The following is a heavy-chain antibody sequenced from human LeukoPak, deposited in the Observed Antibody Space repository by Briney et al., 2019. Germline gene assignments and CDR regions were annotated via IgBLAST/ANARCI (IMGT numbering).Heavy chain of an antibody. CDR3: ATYYDSSGPSFDY. Sequence: SETLSLTCTVSGGSISSGDYYWSWIRQPPGKGLGWIGYIYYSGTTYQNPSLKSRVTISVDTSKNQFSLKLSSVTAADTAVYYCATYYDSSGPSFDYWGQGTLVTVSS. D-gene: IGHD3-22*01. J-gene: IGHJ4*02. CDR1: GGSISSGDYY. CDR2: IYYSGTT. V-gene: IGHV4-30-4*01.